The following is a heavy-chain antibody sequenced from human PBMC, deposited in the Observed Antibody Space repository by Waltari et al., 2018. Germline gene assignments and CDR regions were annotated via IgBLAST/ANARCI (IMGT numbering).Heavy chain of an antibody. CDR1: GFTFSSYA. Sequence: EVQLVESGGGLVQPGGSLRLSCAASGFTFSSYAMSWVRQAPGKGLEWVSAISGSGGGTYYAESVKGRFTVSRDNAKNTLYLQMNSLRAEDTAVYYCAKGGGSYSSSPFDYWGQGTLVTVSS. CDR3: AKGGGSYSSSPFDY. CDR2: ISGSGGGT. D-gene: IGHD6-6*01. V-gene: IGHV3-23*04. J-gene: IGHJ4*02.